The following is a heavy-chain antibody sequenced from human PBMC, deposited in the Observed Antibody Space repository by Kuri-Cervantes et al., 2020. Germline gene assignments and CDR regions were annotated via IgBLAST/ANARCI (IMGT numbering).Heavy chain of an antibody. D-gene: IGHD3-3*01. J-gene: IGHJ4*02. V-gene: IGHV3-66*01. CDR1: GFTVSSNY. CDR3: ARGPDPYDFWSGYYPSGYFDY. CDR2: IYSGGST. Sequence: GGSLRLSCAASGFTVSSNYMSWVRQAPGKGLEWVSVIYSGGSTYYADSVKGRFTISRDNSKNALHLQMNSLRAEDTAVYYCARGPDPYDFWSGYYPSGYFDYWGQGTLVTVSS.